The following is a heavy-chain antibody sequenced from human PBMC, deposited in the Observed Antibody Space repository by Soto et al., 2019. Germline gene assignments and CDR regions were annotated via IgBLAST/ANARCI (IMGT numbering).Heavy chain of an antibody. CDR2: INTGDGNT. CDR3: ARDGAHSDYGLPV. V-gene: IGHV1-3*04. J-gene: IGHJ4*02. D-gene: IGHD3-16*01. CDR1: GYTFTSYG. Sequence: KESGASVKVSCKASGYTFTSYGIHWVRQAPGQRPEWMGWINTGDGNTKYSQKFQGRVTITRDTSASTVYMDVTSLSSEDTAVYYCARDGAHSDYGLPVWGQGTLVTVSS.